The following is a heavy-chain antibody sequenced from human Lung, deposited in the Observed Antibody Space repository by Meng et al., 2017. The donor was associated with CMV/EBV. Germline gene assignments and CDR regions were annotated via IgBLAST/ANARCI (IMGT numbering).Heavy chain of an antibody. V-gene: IGHV4-34*01. J-gene: IGHJ6*02. Sequence: GSLRLSCAVYGGSFSGYYWSWIRQPPGKGLEWSGEINHSGSTNYNPSLKSRVTISVDTFKNQFSLKLSSVTAADTAVYYCARQRFLEWFRFGNGMDVWGQGTTVTVSS. D-gene: IGHD3-3*01. CDR2: INHSGST. CDR3: ARQRFLEWFRFGNGMDV. CDR1: GGSFSGYY.